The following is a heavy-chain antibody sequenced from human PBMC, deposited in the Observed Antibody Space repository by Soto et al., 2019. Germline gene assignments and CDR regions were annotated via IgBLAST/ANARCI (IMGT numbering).Heavy chain of an antibody. V-gene: IGHV3-30*04. J-gene: IGHJ4*02. CDR3: ARGTVPFDY. Sequence: PGGSLRLACSASGFTFSSSAMHWVRPSPGKGLEWVAVISYDGRNKYYADSVKGRFTISRDNSKNTLYLQMNSLRAEDTAVYYCARGTVPFDYWGQGTLVTVSS. D-gene: IGHD6-6*01. CDR2: ISYDGRNK. CDR1: GFTFSSSA.